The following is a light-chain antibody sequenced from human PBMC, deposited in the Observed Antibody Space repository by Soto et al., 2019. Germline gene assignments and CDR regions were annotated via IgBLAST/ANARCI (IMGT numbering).Light chain of an antibody. CDR3: QHYGSSLIT. J-gene: IGKJ5*01. Sequence: EIVLTQSPGTLSLSPGERATLSCRASQSVSSSSLAWYQQKPGQAPRLLIYGASCRATGIPDRFSGSGSGTDFTLTISRLEPEDFAVYYCQHYGSSLITFGQGTRLEIK. CDR1: QSVSSSS. V-gene: IGKV3-20*01. CDR2: GAS.